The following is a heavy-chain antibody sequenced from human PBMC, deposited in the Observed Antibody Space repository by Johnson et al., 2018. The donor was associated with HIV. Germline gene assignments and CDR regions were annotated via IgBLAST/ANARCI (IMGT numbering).Heavy chain of an antibody. J-gene: IGHJ3*02. CDR3: AKDRMCYSDSSGHYWTLWDAFDI. D-gene: IGHD3-22*01. Sequence: VQLVESGGGLVQPGGSLRLSCVASGFTFSNNYMSWVRQAPGKGLEWVSVIYIGVTTDYSDSVKGRFTISSDNSKNTLYLQMNSLRAEDTAVYYCAKDRMCYSDSSGHYWTLWDAFDIWGQGTVVTVSS. CDR2: IYIGVTT. V-gene: IGHV3-66*01. CDR1: GFTFSNNY.